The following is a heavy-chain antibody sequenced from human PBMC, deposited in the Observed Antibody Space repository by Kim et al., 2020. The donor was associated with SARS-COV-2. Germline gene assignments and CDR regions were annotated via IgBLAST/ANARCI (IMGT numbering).Heavy chain of an antibody. CDR3: TKYVHYHYDSGRFDF. CDR1: GFTLGDYG. J-gene: IGHJ4*02. V-gene: IGHV3-49*04. Sequence: GGSLRLSCTASGFTLGDYGVSWVRQAPGKGLEWVGFIRNTAYGGTTEYAASVAGRFTISRDDSKAIAYLQMNSLKTEDTALYYCTKYVHYHYDSGRFDFWVQGTLLTLPS. CDR2: IRNTAYGGTT. D-gene: IGHD3-22*01.